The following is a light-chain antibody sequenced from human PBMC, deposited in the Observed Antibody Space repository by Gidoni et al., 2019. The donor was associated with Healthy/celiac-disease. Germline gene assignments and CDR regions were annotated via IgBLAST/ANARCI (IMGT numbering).Light chain of an antibody. V-gene: IGKV1-39*01. CDR1: QNISGY. J-gene: IGKJ1*01. CDR2: AAS. CDR3: QQSSSNLWT. Sequence: DIQMTPSPSSLSASVGDRVTITCRASQNISGYLNWYQQKPGKAPQLLISAASSLQSGVPSRCSGSRSGTDVTITISSMQPEDFATNYCQQSSSNLWTFGQGTKVEIK.